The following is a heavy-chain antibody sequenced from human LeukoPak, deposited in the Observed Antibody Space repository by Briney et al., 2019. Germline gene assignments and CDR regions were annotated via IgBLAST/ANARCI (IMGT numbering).Heavy chain of an antibody. Sequence: ASVKVSCKASGYTFTSYGISWVRQAPGQGLEWMGWISAYNGNANYAQKLQGRVTMTTDTSTSTAYMELRSLRSDDTAVYYCARVHSSVDWFDPWGQGTLVTVSS. J-gene: IGHJ5*02. CDR3: ARVHSSVDWFDP. CDR2: ISAYNGNA. CDR1: GYTFTSYG. D-gene: IGHD6-19*01. V-gene: IGHV1-18*01.